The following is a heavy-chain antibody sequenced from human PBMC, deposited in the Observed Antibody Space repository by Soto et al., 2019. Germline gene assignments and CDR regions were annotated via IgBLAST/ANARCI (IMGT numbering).Heavy chain of an antibody. V-gene: IGHV4-34*01. CDR2: IHHSGST. CDR1: GGSVNGYY. J-gene: IGHJ5*02. CDR3: VRGPTSGWNA. D-gene: IGHD6-19*01. Sequence: PSEPLSLTCAFSGGSVNGYYWNWVRQSPGKGLEWIGEIHHSGSTNYNPSLKSRVTISVDKSKNQFSLNLGSVTAADTAVYYCVRGPTSGWNAWGQGTLVTVSS.